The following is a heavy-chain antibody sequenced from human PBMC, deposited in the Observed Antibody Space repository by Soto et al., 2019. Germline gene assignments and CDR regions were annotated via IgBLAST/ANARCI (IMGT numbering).Heavy chain of an antibody. CDR1: GYSFTSYW. CDR3: ARNHHPLQQDVAFDI. J-gene: IGHJ3*02. V-gene: IGHV5-51*01. Sequence: GESLKISCKGSGYSFTSYWIGWVRQMPGKGLEWMGIIYPGDSDTRYSPSFQGQVTISADKSISTAYLQWSSLKASDTAFYYCARNHHPLQQDVAFDIGGQGTRVTVSS. CDR2: IYPGDSDT. D-gene: IGHD4-4*01.